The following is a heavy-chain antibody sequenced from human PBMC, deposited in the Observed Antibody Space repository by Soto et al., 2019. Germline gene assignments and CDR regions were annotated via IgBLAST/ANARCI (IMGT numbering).Heavy chain of an antibody. V-gene: IGHV1-46*01. J-gene: IGHJ5*02. Sequence: ASVKVSCKASGYTFTSYYMHWVRQAPGQGLEWMGIINPSGGSTSYAQKFQGRVTMTRDTSTSTVYMELSSLRSEDTAVYYCARDDCSGGSCYSSCFDPCGQGTLVTVSS. D-gene: IGHD2-15*01. CDR1: GYTFTSYY. CDR2: INPSGGST. CDR3: ARDDCSGGSCYSSCFDP.